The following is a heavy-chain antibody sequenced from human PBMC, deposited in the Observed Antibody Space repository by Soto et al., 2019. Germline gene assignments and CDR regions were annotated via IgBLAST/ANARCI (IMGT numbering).Heavy chain of an antibody. V-gene: IGHV5-51*01. D-gene: IGHD5-18*01. Sequence: PGESLKISCKGSGYSFTSYWIGWVRQIPGKGLEWMGIIYPGDSDTRYSPSFQGQVTISADKSISTAYLQWSSLKASDTAMYYCAGVDTAMVSEFDPWGQGTLVTVSS. J-gene: IGHJ5*02. CDR1: GYSFTSYW. CDR2: IYPGDSDT. CDR3: AGVDTAMVSEFDP.